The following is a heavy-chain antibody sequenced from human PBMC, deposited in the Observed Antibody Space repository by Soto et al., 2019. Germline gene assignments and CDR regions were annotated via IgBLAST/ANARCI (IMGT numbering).Heavy chain of an antibody. CDR2: ISPMFGGA. CDR1: GGTFNTYA. CDR3: AREFQVHNPAFVY. Sequence: QVQLVQSGAEMKKPGSSVKVSCQSSGGTFNTYAMNWVRQAPGQGPEWMGDISPMFGGANYAPKVQGRVTITADESTGTSDMQLSSLTSEDTAIYFCAREFQVHNPAFVYWGQGTLVTVSS. D-gene: IGHD1-1*01. J-gene: IGHJ4*02. V-gene: IGHV1-69*19.